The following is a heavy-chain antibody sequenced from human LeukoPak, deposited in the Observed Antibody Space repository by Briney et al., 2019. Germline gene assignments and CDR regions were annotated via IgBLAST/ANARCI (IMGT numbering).Heavy chain of an antibody. D-gene: IGHD3-16*01. CDR1: GYTFYNYA. V-gene: IGHV3-23*01. J-gene: IGHJ2*01. Sequence: GGSLRLSCAASGYTFYNYAVTWVRQAPGKGLEGVSSISHDGASTHYADSVKGRFTISRDNSKNTVFLQMDSLRAEDTAVYFCAKYGSGQLWLLGWYFDFWGRGTLVSVSS. CDR3: AKYGSGQLWLLGWYFDF. CDR2: ISHDGAST.